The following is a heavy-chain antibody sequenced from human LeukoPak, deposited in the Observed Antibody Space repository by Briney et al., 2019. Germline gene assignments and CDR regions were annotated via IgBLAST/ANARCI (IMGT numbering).Heavy chain of an antibody. CDR2: FDPEEGET. CDR1: GYTLTEIS. Sequence: ASVKVSCKVSGYTLTEISMHWVRQAPGKGVEWMGGFDPEEGETIYAQKFQGRVTMTEDTSTDTAYMELSSLRSEDTAVFYCVSDPITMIRGVIIEGFDPWGQGTLVTVSS. CDR3: VSDPITMIRGVIIEGFDP. V-gene: IGHV1-24*01. J-gene: IGHJ5*02. D-gene: IGHD3-10*01.